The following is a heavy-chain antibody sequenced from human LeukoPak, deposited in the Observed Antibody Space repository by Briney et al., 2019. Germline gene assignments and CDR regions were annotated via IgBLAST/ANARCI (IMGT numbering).Heavy chain of an antibody. Sequence: SQTLSLTCTVSGGSISSGSYYWSWIRQPAGKGLEWIGRIYTSGSTNYNPSLKSRVTISVDTSKNQFSLKLSSVTAVDTAVYYCARDLDSSGYSYYFDYWGQGTLVTVSS. CDR3: ARDLDSSGYSYYFDY. V-gene: IGHV4-61*02. CDR1: GGSISSGSYY. D-gene: IGHD3-22*01. CDR2: IYTSGST. J-gene: IGHJ4*02.